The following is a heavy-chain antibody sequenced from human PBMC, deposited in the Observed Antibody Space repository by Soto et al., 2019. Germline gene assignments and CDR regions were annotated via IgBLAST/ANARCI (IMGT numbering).Heavy chain of an antibody. J-gene: IGHJ6*02. CDR3: AKDIAGYGMDV. CDR2: ISWDGGST. CDR1: GFTFDDYT. D-gene: IGHD3-10*01. V-gene: IGHV3-43*01. Sequence: PGGSLRLSCAASGFTFDDYTMHWVRQAPGKGLEWVSLISWDGGSTYYADSVKGRFTISRDNSKNSLYLQMNSLRTEDIALYYCAKDIAGYGMDVWGQGTTVTVSS.